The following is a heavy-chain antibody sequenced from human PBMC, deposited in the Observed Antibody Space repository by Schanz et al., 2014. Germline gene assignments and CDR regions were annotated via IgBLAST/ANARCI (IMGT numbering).Heavy chain of an antibody. J-gene: IGHJ4*02. CDR2: IIPILGIA. CDR3: ARGRGFYDY. Sequence: QVQLVQSGAEVKQPGSSVKVSCKAPGGTFSSYSISWVRQAPGQGLEWMGRIIPILGIANYAQKFQGRVTNTADKSTSTAYMDLSSLRPEDTAVYYCARGRGFYDYWGQGTLVTVSS. V-gene: IGHV1-69*02. CDR1: GGTFSSYS. D-gene: IGHD3-10*01.